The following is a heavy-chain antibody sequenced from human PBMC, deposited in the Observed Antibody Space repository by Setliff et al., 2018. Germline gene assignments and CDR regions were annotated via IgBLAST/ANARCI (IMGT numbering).Heavy chain of an antibody. CDR2: IQKSGST. V-gene: IGHV4-59*01. J-gene: IGHJ6*02. CDR3: ARLSWNGLRYYGLDV. Sequence: SETLSLTCIVSGVSISSYYWSWIRQPPGKGLESIGYIQKSGSTNYNPSLMSRVSISADTSKNQFSLKLRSVTAADTAVYYCARLSWNGLRYYGLDVWGQGTTVTVSS. CDR1: GVSISSYY. D-gene: IGHD3-3*01.